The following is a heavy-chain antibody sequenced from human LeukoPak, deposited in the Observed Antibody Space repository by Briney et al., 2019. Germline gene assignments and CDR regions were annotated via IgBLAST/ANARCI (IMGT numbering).Heavy chain of an antibody. V-gene: IGHV3-33*01. J-gene: IGHJ4*02. CDR3: ARDCCSSTSCLFDY. CDR1: GFTFSSYG. CDR2: IWNDGSNK. D-gene: IGHD2-2*01. Sequence: GRSLRLSCAASGFTFSSYGMHWVRQAPGQGLEWVAVIWNDGSNKYYVDSVKGRFTISRDNSKNTLYLQMNSLRTEDTAVYYCARDCCSSTSCLFDYWGQGTLVTVSS.